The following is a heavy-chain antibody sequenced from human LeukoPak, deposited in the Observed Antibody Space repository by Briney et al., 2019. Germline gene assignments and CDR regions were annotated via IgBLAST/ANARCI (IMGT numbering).Heavy chain of an antibody. V-gene: IGHV4-59*01. CDR3: ARHRAGIAVAG. Sequence: SETLSLTCTVSGGSISSYYWSWLRQPPGKGLEWIGYIYCSGSTNYNPSLKSRVTISVDTSKNQFSLKLSSVTAADTAVYYCARHRAGIAVAGWGKGTLVTVSS. J-gene: IGHJ4*02. CDR1: GGSISSYY. CDR2: IYCSGST. D-gene: IGHD6-19*01.